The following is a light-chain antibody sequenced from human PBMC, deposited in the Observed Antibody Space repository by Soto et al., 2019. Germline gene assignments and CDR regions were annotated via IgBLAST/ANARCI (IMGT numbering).Light chain of an antibody. CDR1: QSVSIY. V-gene: IGKV3-11*01. CDR3: QQRSNSPPWIT. CDR2: DAS. J-gene: IGKJ5*01. Sequence: EIVLTQSPGTLSLSPGERATLSCRASQSVSIYLAWYQQTPGQAPRLLIYDASNRATGIPAKFSGSGSGTDFTLTISSLEPEESAVYYCQQRSNSPPWITFGQATRLEIK.